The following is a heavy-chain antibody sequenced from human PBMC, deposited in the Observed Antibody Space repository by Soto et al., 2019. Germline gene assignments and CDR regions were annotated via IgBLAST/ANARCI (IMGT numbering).Heavy chain of an antibody. V-gene: IGHV3-53*01. CDR1: GFTVSNNH. CDR2: VHGGGST. J-gene: IGHJ4*02. Sequence: VQLVESGGGLIQPGGSLRLSCAASGFTVSNNHMTWVRQAAGKGLELVSFVHGGGSTSYADSVKGRFTISRDNSKNTLSLQLDSLRAADTAIYYCAGRLTTAASLDYWGRGTLVTVSS. D-gene: IGHD3-16*01. CDR3: AGRLTTAASLDY.